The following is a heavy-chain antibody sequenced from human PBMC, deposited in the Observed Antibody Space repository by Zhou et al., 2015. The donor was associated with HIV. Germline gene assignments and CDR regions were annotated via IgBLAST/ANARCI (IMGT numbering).Heavy chain of an antibody. CDR3: ARDLGYCSSTSCRKTYYYYYYMDV. J-gene: IGHJ6*03. V-gene: IGHV1-69*01. Sequence: QVQLVQSGAEVKKPGSSVKVSCKASGGTFSSYAISWVRQAPGQGLEWMGGIIPIFGTANYAQKFQGRVTITADESTSTAYMELSSLRSEDTAVYYCARDLGYCSSTSCRKTYYYYYYMDVWGKGTTVTVSS. CDR1: GGTFSSYA. CDR2: IIPIFGTA. D-gene: IGHD2-2*01.